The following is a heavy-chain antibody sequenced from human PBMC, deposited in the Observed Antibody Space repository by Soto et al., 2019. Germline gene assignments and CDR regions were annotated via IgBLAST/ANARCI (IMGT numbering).Heavy chain of an antibody. Sequence: QVQLVQSGAEVKKPGASVKVSCKASGYTFTSYGISWVRQAPGQGLEWMGWISAYNSNTNYAQKLQGRVTMTTDTSTSTAYMELRSLRSDDTAVYYCARDRSFGLDLWFGGDGFDPWGQGTLVTVSS. CDR1: GYTFTSYG. V-gene: IGHV1-18*01. D-gene: IGHD3-10*01. CDR2: ISAYNSNT. CDR3: ARDRSFGLDLWFGGDGFDP. J-gene: IGHJ5*02.